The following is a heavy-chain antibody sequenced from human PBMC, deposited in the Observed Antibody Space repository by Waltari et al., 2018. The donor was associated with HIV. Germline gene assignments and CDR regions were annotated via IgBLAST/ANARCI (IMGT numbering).Heavy chain of an antibody. V-gene: IGHV3-74*01. CDR2: INSDGSST. CDR1: GFTFSDYW. J-gene: IGHJ6*03. Sequence: EVQLVESGGGLVQPGGSLRLSCAASGFTFSDYWMHWLRQTPGKGLVWVSRINSDGSSTTYTDSVKGRFTISRDNSKNTLYLQMNSLGAEDTAVYYCARDDHGDQLYYCDYYMDVWGKGTTVTVSS. CDR3: ARDDHGDQLYYCDYYMDV. D-gene: IGHD4-17*01.